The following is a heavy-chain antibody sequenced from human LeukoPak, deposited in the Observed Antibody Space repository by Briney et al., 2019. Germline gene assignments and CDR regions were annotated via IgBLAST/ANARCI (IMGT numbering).Heavy chain of an antibody. Sequence: GGSLRLSCAPSGFTFSSFWMSWVRQAPGKGLEWVANIKQDASEKYYVDSVKGRFTISSDNAKNSLYLQMNSLRAEDTAVYYFARKAYGLDVWGKGTTVTVSS. V-gene: IGHV3-7*03. CDR2: IKQDASEK. CDR1: GFTFSSFW. J-gene: IGHJ6*04. CDR3: ARKAYGLDV.